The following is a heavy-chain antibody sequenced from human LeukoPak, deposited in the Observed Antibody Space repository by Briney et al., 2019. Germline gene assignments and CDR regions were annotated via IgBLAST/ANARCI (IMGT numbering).Heavy chain of an antibody. CDR1: GYTFTGYY. J-gene: IGHJ4*02. Sequence: ASVKVSCKASGYTFTGYYIHWVRQAPGQGLEWMGWMNPNSGNTGYAQKFQGRVTITRNTSISTAYMELSSLRSEDTAVYYCASGGWHYDSSGYYYDWGQGTLVTVSS. D-gene: IGHD3-22*01. CDR3: ASGGWHYDSSGYYYD. V-gene: IGHV1-8*03. CDR2: MNPNSGNT.